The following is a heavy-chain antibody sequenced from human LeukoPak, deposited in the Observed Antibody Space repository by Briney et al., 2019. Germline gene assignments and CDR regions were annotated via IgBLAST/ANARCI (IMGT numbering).Heavy chain of an antibody. D-gene: IGHD3-9*01. Sequence: ASVKVSCKASGYTFTSYGISWVRQAPGQGLEWMGWISAYNGNTNYAQKLQGRVTMTTDTSTSTAYMELRSLRSDDTAVYYCASNRYFDWGTLMGYYYYGMDVWGQGTTVTVSS. V-gene: IGHV1-18*01. CDR2: ISAYNGNT. J-gene: IGHJ6*02. CDR1: GYTFTSYG. CDR3: ASNRYFDWGTLMGYYYYGMDV.